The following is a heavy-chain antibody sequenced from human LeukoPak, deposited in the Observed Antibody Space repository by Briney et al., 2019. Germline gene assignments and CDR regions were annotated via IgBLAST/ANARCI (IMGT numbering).Heavy chain of an antibody. D-gene: IGHD6-13*01. CDR3: ARAPIIPAAGDDY. CDR2: IYSGGST. CDR1: GFTVSSNY. V-gene: IGHV3-53*01. Sequence: GGSLRLSCAASGFTVSSNYMSWVRQAPGKGLEWVSVIYSGGSTYYADSVKGRFTISRDNSKNTLYLQMNSLRAEDTAVYYCARAPIIPAAGDDYWGQGTLVTVSS. J-gene: IGHJ4*02.